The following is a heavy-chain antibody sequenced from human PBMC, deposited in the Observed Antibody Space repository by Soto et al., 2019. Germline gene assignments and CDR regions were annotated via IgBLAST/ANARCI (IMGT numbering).Heavy chain of an antibody. CDR1: GGTFSSYA. V-gene: IGHV1-69*01. J-gene: IGHJ6*02. CDR2: IIPISGTA. D-gene: IGHD2-2*01. CDR3: ARSQGSSTSLEIYYYYYYGMDA. Sequence: QVQLVQSGAEVKKPGSSVKVSCKASGGTFSSYAISWVRQAPGQGLEWMGGIIPISGTANYAQKFQGRVTITADESTSTAYMALSSLRSEDTAVYYCARSQGSSTSLEIYYYYYYGMDAWGQGTTVTVSS.